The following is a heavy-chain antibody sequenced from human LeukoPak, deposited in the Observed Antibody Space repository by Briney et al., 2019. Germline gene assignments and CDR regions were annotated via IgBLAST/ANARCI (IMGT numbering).Heavy chain of an antibody. CDR2: ISSSSSYI. Sequence: GGSLRLSCAASGFTFSSYAMSWVRQAPGKGLEWVSSISSSSSYIYYADSVKGRFTISRDNAKNSLYLQMNSLRAEDTAVYYCARVYNLGYCSGGSCYSYGMDVWGQGTTVTVSS. CDR3: ARVYNLGYCSGGSCYSYGMDV. V-gene: IGHV3-21*01. CDR1: GFTFSSYA. J-gene: IGHJ6*02. D-gene: IGHD2-15*01.